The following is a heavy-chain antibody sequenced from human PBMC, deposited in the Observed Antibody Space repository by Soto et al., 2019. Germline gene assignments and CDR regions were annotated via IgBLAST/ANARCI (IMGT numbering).Heavy chain of an antibody. CDR3: ARQEYSSWSPAFDF. V-gene: IGHV5-51*01. D-gene: IGHD6-6*01. Sequence: GESLKISCKGSGFSFTTYWIAWVRQMPGKGLEWMGIIYPGDSKTTYSPSFQGQVTISADKSISTAYLQWSSLKASDTAMYYCARQEYSSWSPAFDFWGQGTMVTVSS. J-gene: IGHJ3*01. CDR1: GFSFTTYW. CDR2: IYPGDSKT.